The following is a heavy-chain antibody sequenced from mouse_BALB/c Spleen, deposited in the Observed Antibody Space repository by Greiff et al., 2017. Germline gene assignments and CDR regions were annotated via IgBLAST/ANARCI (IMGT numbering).Heavy chain of an antibody. CDR1: GYTFTDYY. J-gene: IGHJ4*01. CDR2: IYPGSGNT. CDR3: GYAMDY. V-gene: IGHV1-77*01. Sequence: VKLMESGAELARPGASVKLSCKASGYTFTDYYINWVKQRTGQGLEWIGEIYPGSGNTYYNEKFKGKATLTADKSSSTAYMQLSSLTSEDSAVYFCGYAMDYWGQGTSVTVSS.